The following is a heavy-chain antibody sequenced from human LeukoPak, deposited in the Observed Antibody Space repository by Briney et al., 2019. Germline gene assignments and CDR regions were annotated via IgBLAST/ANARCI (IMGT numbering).Heavy chain of an antibody. Sequence: SETLSLTCTVSGGSISSGGYYWSWIRQHPGKGLEWIGYIYYSGSTYYNPSLKSRVTISVDTSKNQFSLKLSSVTAADTAVYYCARGGYDFWSGYYSNWFDPWGQGTLVTVSS. J-gene: IGHJ5*02. CDR1: GGSISSGGYY. CDR2: IYYSGST. V-gene: IGHV4-31*03. D-gene: IGHD3-3*01. CDR3: ARGGYDFWSGYYSNWFDP.